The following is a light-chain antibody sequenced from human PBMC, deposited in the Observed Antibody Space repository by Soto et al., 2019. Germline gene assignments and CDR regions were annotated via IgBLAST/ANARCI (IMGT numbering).Light chain of an antibody. CDR3: QQYNNWPPYT. CDR1: QSVGSF. V-gene: IGKV3-15*01. J-gene: IGKJ2*01. Sequence: EIVMTQSPATLSVSPGERATLSCRASQSVGSFLAWYQQKPGQAPRLLIYGASTRATGIPARFSGSGSGTEFTLTISSLQSEDFAVYYCQQYNNWPPYTFGQGTKLEI. CDR2: GAS.